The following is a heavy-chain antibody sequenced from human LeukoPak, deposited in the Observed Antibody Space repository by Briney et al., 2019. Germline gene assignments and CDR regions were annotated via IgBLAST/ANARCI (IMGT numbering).Heavy chain of an antibody. D-gene: IGHD6-13*01. CDR2: IKQDGSEK. Sequence: PGGSLRLSCAASGFTFSSYWMSWVRQAPGKGLEWVANIKQDGSEKYYVDSVKGRFTISRDNAKNSLYLQMNSLRAEDTAVYYCARDHSSSWYGPGGASYYFDYWGQGTLVTVSS. J-gene: IGHJ4*02. V-gene: IGHV3-7*01. CDR1: GFTFSSYW. CDR3: ARDHSSSWYGPGGASYYFDY.